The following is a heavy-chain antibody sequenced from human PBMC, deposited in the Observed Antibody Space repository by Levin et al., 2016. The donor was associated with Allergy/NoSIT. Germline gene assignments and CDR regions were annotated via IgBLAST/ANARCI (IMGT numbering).Heavy chain of an antibody. Sequence: SETLSLTCAVSGGSISSSNWWSWVRQPPGKGLEWIGEIYHSGSTNYNPSLKSRVTISVDKSKNQFSLKLSSVTAADTAVYYCARDPTSGWWERRRYWFDPWGQGTLVTVSS. J-gene: IGHJ5*02. CDR2: IYHSGST. V-gene: IGHV4-4*02. CDR1: GGSISSSNW. D-gene: IGHD6-19*01. CDR3: ARDPTSGWWERRRYWFDP.